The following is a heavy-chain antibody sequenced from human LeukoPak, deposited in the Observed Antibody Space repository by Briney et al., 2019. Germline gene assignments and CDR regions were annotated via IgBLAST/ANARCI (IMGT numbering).Heavy chain of an antibody. V-gene: IGHV4-39*07. Sequence: SETLSLTCTVSGGSISSSSYYWGWIRQPPGKGLEWIGSIYYSGSTYYNPSLKSRVTISVDTSKNQFSLKLSSVTAADTAVYYCARGSGGDYDFDYWGQGTLVTVSS. J-gene: IGHJ4*02. D-gene: IGHD4-17*01. CDR2: IYYSGST. CDR3: ARGSGGDYDFDY. CDR1: GGSISSSSYY.